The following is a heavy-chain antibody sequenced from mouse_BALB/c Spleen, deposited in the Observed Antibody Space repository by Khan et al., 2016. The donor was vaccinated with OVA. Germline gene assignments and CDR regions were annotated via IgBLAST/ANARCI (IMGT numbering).Heavy chain of an antibody. J-gene: IGHJ4*01. Sequence: EVQLQESGPGLAKPSQPLSLTCTVTGYSITSDYAWNWIRQFPGNKLEWMGYISSSGSTNYNPALKSRISITRDTSKNQFFLQLNSVTTEDTATYYCARDGSRYNYAMDYWGQGTSVTVSS. CDR3: ARDGSRYNYAMDY. CDR2: ISSSGST. D-gene: IGHD2-3*01. V-gene: IGHV3-2*02. CDR1: GYSITSDYA.